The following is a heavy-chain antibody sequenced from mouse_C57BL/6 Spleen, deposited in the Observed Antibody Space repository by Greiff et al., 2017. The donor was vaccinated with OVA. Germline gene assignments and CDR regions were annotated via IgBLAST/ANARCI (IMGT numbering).Heavy chain of an antibody. CDR1: GFSFTSYG. CDR2: ICRGGST. J-gene: IGHJ4*01. CDR3: ARSGVFSAMDY. Sequence: VNLVESGPGLVQPSQCLSITCTASGFSFTSYGVHWVRQSPGKGLEWLGVICRGGSTDYNAAFISRLSISTDNSKSQVFLKMNSLQADDTAIYYCARSGVFSAMDYWGQGTSVTVSS. V-gene: IGHV2-2*01.